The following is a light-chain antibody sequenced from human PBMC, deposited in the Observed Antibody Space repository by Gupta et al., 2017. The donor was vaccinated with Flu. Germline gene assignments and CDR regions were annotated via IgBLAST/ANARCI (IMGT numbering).Light chain of an antibody. J-gene: IGLJ1*01. CDR3: ATWDDGLGGSFV. Sequence: QSVLAQPPSASGTPGQRVTISCSGSRSNIGSNIVNWYQQFPGTAPKLLIYSNNQRPPGVPDRFSGSKSDASASLAISGLQSEDEAEYYCATWDDGLGGSFVFGTGTKVTVL. CDR1: RSNIGSNI. CDR2: SNN. V-gene: IGLV1-44*01.